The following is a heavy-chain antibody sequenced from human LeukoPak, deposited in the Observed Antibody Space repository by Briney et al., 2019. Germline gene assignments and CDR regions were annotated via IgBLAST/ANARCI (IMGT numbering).Heavy chain of an antibody. CDR3: AKLMRALLWFDP. Sequence: ASVKVSCKASGYTFTGYYMHWVRQAPGQGLEGMGWINPNSGGTNYAQKFQGRVTMTRDKSTSTAYMELSRLRPDDTAVYYCAKLMRALLWFDPWGQGTLVTVSS. CDR1: GYTFTGYY. V-gene: IGHV1-2*02. D-gene: IGHD2/OR15-2a*01. J-gene: IGHJ5*02. CDR2: INPNSGGT.